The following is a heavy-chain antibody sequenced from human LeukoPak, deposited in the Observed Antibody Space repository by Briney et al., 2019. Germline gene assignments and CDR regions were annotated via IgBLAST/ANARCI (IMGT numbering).Heavy chain of an antibody. Sequence: GGPLRLSCAASGFTFSSYGMHWVRQAPGKGLEWVAFIRYDGSNKYYADSVKGRFTISRDNSKNTLYLQMNSLRAEDTAVYYCAKRSDDYFDYWGQGTLVTVSS. CDR3: AKRSDDYFDY. V-gene: IGHV3-30*02. J-gene: IGHJ4*02. CDR2: IRYDGSNK. CDR1: GFTFSSYG.